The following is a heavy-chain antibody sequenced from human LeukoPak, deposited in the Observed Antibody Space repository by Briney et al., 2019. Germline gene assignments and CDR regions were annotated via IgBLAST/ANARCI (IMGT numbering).Heavy chain of an antibody. CDR2: ISPYNGNT. CDR3: ARLFCSSTRCHNFWFDA. D-gene: IGHD2-2*02. Sequence: ASVKVSCKASGYTFTNYGISWVRQAPGQGPEWMGWISPYNGNTKHAPKVQGRVTMTTDTSTSTAYLELRSLRSDDTAVYYCARLFCSSTRCHNFWFDAWGQGSLVTVSS. CDR1: GYTFTNYG. V-gene: IGHV1-18*01. J-gene: IGHJ5*02.